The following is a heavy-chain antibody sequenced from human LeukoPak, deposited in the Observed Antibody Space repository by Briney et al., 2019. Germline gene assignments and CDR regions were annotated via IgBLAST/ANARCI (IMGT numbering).Heavy chain of an antibody. J-gene: IGHJ4*02. CDR2: IRYDGSNK. Sequence: PGGSLRLSCAASGFSLSNYGMHWVRQAPGKGLEWVAFIRYDGSNKYYADSVKGRFTISRDNSKNTLYLQMNSLGAEDTAVYYCAKDRPSYFDYWGQGTLVTVSS. CDR1: GFSLSNYG. V-gene: IGHV3-30*02. CDR3: AKDRPSYFDY.